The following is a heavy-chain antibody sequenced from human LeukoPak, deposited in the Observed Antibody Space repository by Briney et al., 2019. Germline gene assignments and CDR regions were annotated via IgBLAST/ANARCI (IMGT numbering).Heavy chain of an antibody. J-gene: IGHJ5*02. D-gene: IGHD3-3*01. V-gene: IGHV4-39*06. CDR1: GGSISSSSYY. CDR2: TYYSGST. Sequence: PSETLSLTCTVSGGSISSSSYYWGWIRQPPGKGLEWIGSTYYSGSTYYNPSLKTGVPISVDTSKTQFTLKLSAVTAADTAVYYCARAIGAIFGVATNWFDPWGQGTLVIVSS. CDR3: ARAIGAIFGVATNWFDP.